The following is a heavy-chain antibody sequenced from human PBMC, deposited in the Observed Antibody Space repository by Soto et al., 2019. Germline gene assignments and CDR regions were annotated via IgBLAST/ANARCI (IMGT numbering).Heavy chain of an antibody. CDR3: AHSFAPYYSSAMDV. CDR2: IYWDNDR. Sequence: QITLKESGPTLMKPTQTLTLTCTFSGFSLTTSGVGVVWIRQPPGKALDWLALIYWDNDRRYSPSLKSRLTITNDTSKNQVVLTMTNMDPVDTATYYCAHSFAPYYSSAMDVWGQGTTVTVSS. V-gene: IGHV2-5*02. CDR1: GFSLTTSGVG. J-gene: IGHJ6*02.